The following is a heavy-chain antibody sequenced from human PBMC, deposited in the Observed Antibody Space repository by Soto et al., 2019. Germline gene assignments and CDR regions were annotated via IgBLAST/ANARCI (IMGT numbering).Heavy chain of an antibody. CDR1: GFTFSRYS. D-gene: IGHD3-22*01. V-gene: IGHV3-48*01. CDR2: ISSTSSTI. J-gene: IGHJ4*02. Sequence: GVSLRLYCEAAGFTFSRYSMNWGRQAPGKGLEWISYISSTSSTIYYADSVKGRFTISRDNAKNSLYLQMSSLRADDTVVYYCVKGEYYYDSSGYYPFDYWGQGTLVTVSS. CDR3: VKGEYYYDSSGYYPFDY.